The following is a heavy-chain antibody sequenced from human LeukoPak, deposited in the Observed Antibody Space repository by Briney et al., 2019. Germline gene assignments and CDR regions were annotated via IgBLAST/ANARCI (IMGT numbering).Heavy chain of an antibody. J-gene: IGHJ4*02. CDR2: ISSAGNTV. D-gene: IGHD2/OR15-2a*01. Sequence: PGRSLRLSCAASGFTFSDYYMNWIRLAPGKGLEWVAHISSAGNTVYYADSVNGRFTISRDNDKESLYLQMNSLRAEDTAVYYCTRGVFSDLWGQGTLVTVSS. V-gene: IGHV3-11*01. CDR1: GFTFSDYY. CDR3: TRGVFSDL.